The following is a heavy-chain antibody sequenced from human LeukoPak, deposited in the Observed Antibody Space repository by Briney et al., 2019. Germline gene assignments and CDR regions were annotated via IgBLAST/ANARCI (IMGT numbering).Heavy chain of an antibody. V-gene: IGHV3-11*04. CDR2: ISSSGSTI. CDR1: GFTFSDYY. D-gene: IGHD4-11*01. CDR3: ARRGTTKRDYYMDV. Sequence: GGSLRLSCAASGFTFSDYYMSWIRQAPGKGLEWVSYISSSGSTIYFADSVRGRFTISRGNAKNSLYLQMNSLRAEDTAVYYCARRGTTKRDYYMDVWGRGTTVTVSS. J-gene: IGHJ6*03.